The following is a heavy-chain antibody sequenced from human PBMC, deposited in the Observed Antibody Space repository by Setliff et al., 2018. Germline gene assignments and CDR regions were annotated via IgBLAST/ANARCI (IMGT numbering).Heavy chain of an antibody. Sequence: ASVKVSCKASGYTFSTYGISWVRQAPGQGPEWMGMISTYTGKTSYAQKFQGRVTMTTDTSTGTGYMELRSLRSDDTAVYYCTRPALDLEFDLWGQGTRVTVSS. J-gene: IGHJ4*02. V-gene: IGHV1-18*01. D-gene: IGHD1-1*01. CDR1: GYTFSTYG. CDR2: ISTYTGKT. CDR3: TRPALDLEFDL.